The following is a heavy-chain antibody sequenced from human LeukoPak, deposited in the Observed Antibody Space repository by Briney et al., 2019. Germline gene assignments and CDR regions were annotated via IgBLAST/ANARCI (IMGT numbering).Heavy chain of an antibody. CDR3: AKGGVIAAAGLTFDY. J-gene: IGHJ4*02. V-gene: IGHV3-53*01. Sequence: GGSLRLSCAASGFTVSSNYMSWVRQAPGKGLEWVSVIYSGSSTYYADSVKGRFTISRDNSKNTLYLQMNSLRAEDTAVYYCAKGGVIAAAGLTFDYWGQGTLVTVSS. D-gene: IGHD6-13*01. CDR1: GFTVSSNY. CDR2: IYSGSST.